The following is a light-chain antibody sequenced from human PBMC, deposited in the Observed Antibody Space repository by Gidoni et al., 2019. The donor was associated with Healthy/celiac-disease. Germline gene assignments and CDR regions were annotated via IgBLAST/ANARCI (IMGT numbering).Light chain of an antibody. CDR3: QQSYSTPPT. V-gene: IGKV1-39*01. J-gene: IGKJ1*01. CDR2: AAS. CDR1: QSISSY. Sequence: EIQMNQSPSSLTASVGDRVTITCRASQSISSYLNWYQQKPGKAPKLLIYAASSLQSGVPSRFSGSGSGTDFTLTISSLQPEDFATYYCQQSYSTPPTFGQGTKVEIK.